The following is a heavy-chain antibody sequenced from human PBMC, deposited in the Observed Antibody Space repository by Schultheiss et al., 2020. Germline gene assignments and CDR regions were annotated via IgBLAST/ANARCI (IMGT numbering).Heavy chain of an antibody. CDR2: IYYSGST. Sequence: SETLSLTCTVSGGSISSSSYYWGWIRQPPGKGLEWIGSIYYSGSTYYNPSLKSRVTISVDTSKNQFSLKLSSVTAADTAVYYCAIHATDRKRLNAFDIWGQGTMVTVSS. CDR1: GGSISSSSYY. V-gene: IGHV4-39*01. D-gene: IGHD1-26*01. J-gene: IGHJ3*02. CDR3: AIHATDRKRLNAFDI.